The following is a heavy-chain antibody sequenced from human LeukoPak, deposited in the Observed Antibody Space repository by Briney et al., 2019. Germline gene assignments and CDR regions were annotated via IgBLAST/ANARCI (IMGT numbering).Heavy chain of an antibody. CDR3: ARDHYYGSGSRGMDV. V-gene: IGHV3-21*01. CDR2: ISSSGSYI. CDR1: GFTFSNAW. J-gene: IGHJ6*02. D-gene: IGHD3-10*01. Sequence: GGSLRLSCAASGFTFSNAWMNWVRQAPGKGLEWVSSISSSGSYIYYADSVKGRFTISRDNAKNSLYLQMNSLRAEDTAVYYCARDHYYGSGSRGMDVWGQGTTVTVSS.